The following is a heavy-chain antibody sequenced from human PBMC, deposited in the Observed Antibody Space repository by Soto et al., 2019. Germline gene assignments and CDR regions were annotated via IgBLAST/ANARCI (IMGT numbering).Heavy chain of an antibody. J-gene: IGHJ6*02. CDR3: ARVGSGYDPRRYFGMDV. CDR2: ISAYNGNT. CDR1: GDTFTSYG. D-gene: IGHD5-12*01. Sequence: GTSVKVSCKASGDTFTSYGISWVRQAPGQGLEWMGWISAYNGNTNYAQKLQGRVTMTTDTSTSTAYMELRSLRSDGTAVYYCARVGSGYDPRRYFGMDVWGQGTTVTVSS. V-gene: IGHV1-18*01.